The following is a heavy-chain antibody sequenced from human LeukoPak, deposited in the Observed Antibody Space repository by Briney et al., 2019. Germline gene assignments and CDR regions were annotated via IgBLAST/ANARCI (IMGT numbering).Heavy chain of an antibody. D-gene: IGHD6-13*01. CDR1: GFTFGDYA. CDR3: TRMRIAAAGYYFDY. CDR2: IRSKAYGGTT. V-gene: IGHV3-49*03. Sequence: GGSLRLSCTASGFTFGDYAMSWFRQAPGKGLEWVGFIRSKAYGGTTEYAASVKGRFTISRDDSKSIAYLQMNSLKTEDTAVYYCTRMRIAAAGYYFDYWGQGTLVTVSS. J-gene: IGHJ4*02.